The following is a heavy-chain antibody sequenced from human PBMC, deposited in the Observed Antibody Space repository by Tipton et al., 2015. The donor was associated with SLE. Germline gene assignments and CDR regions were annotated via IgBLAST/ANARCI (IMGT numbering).Heavy chain of an antibody. CDR1: GGSLSRGSYY. Sequence: TLSLTCTVSGGSLSRGSYYWRWIRQPAGKGLEWNGVTYTRGSTNYNPPLKSRGPISVATSKNQFPLKLSSVTAADTAVYYCARDADYSKVLDYWGQGTLVTVSS. CDR2: TYTRGST. J-gene: IGHJ4*02. CDR3: ARDADYSKVLDY. D-gene: IGHD4-11*01. V-gene: IGHV4-61*02.